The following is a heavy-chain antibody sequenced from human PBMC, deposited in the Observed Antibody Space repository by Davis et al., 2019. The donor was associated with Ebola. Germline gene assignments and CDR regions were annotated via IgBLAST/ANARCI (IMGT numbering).Heavy chain of an antibody. V-gene: IGHV3-30-3*01. CDR3: ARVLKWELLLDAFDI. CDR2: ISYDGSNK. Sequence: GESLKISCAASGFTFSSYAMHWVRQAPGKGLEWVAVISYDGSNKYYADSVKGRFTISRDNSKNTPYLQMNSLRAEDTAVYYCARVLKWELLLDAFDIWGQGTMVTVSS. D-gene: IGHD1-26*01. CDR1: GFTFSSYA. J-gene: IGHJ3*02.